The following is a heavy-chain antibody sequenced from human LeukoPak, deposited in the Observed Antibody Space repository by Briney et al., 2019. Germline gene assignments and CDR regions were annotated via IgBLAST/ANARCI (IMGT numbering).Heavy chain of an antibody. CDR1: GFTSVRYT. Sequence: GGSLRLSCAASGFTSVRYTMSWVRQAPGKGLEWISASSGSGGTTYYADSVKGRFTISRDNSKNTVDLQMNSLRVEDTAVYYCTMRGNTWYDCWGQGTLVTVSS. CDR3: TMRGNTWYDC. V-gene: IGHV3-23*01. CDR2: SSGSGGTT. J-gene: IGHJ4*02. D-gene: IGHD6-13*01.